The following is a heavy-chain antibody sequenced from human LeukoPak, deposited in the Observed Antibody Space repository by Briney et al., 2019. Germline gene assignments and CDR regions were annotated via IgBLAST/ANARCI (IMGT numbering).Heavy chain of an antibody. V-gene: IGHV3-7*01. Sequence: GGSLRLSCAASGFTFSSYRMSWVRQAPGKGLEWVANIKQDGSEKYYVDSVKGRFTISRDNAKNSLYLQMNSLRAEDTAVYYCARDQCSSTSCYIFYYYYGMDVWGQGTTVTVSS. J-gene: IGHJ6*02. CDR1: GFTFSSYR. D-gene: IGHD2-2*02. CDR2: IKQDGSEK. CDR3: ARDQCSSTSCYIFYYYYGMDV.